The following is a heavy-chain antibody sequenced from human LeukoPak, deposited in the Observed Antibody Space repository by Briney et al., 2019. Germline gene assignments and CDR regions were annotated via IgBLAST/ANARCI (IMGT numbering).Heavy chain of an antibody. Sequence: ASVKVSCKASGYTFTSYGISWVRQATGQGLEWMGWMNPNSGNTGYAQKFQGRVTITRNTSISTAYMELSSLRSEDTAVYYCARWGIRSGSYGDYWGQGTLVTVPS. D-gene: IGHD1-26*01. CDR2: MNPNSGNT. CDR1: GYTFTSYG. V-gene: IGHV1-8*03. J-gene: IGHJ4*02. CDR3: ARWGIRSGSYGDY.